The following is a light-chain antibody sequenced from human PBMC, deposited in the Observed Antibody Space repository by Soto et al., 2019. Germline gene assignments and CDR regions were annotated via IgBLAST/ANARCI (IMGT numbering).Light chain of an antibody. CDR2: GAS. Sequence: EIVLTQSPGTLSVSPGERATLSCRASQSVSSSYLAWYQQKPGQAPRLLIYGASSRATGIPDRFSGSGSGTDFTLTISRREPEDFAVYYCQHYGSSLWTFGQGTKVEIK. CDR3: QHYGSSLWT. V-gene: IGKV3-20*01. CDR1: QSVSSSY. J-gene: IGKJ1*01.